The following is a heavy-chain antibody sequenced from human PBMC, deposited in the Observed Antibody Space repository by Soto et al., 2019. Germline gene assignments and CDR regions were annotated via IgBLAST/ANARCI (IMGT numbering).Heavy chain of an antibody. Sequence: ASVKVSCKASGDTCTSYYMHWVRQAPGQGLEWMGIINPSGGSTSYAQKFQGRVTMTRDTSTSTVYMELSSLRSEDTDVYYCARDSDSYGYYNWFDPWGQGIXVTVSS. CDR2: INPSGGST. J-gene: IGHJ5*02. D-gene: IGHD5-18*01. CDR1: GDTCTSYY. CDR3: ARDSDSYGYYNWFDP. V-gene: IGHV1-46*01.